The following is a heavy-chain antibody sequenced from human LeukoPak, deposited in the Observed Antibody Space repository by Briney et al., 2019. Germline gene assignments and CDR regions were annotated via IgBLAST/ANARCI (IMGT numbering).Heavy chain of an antibody. CDR1: GGTFSCYA. CDR2: IIPIFGTA. CDR3: ARDDPFYGSGVIDY. Sequence: ASVKVSCKASGGTFSCYAISWVRQAPGQGLEWMGGIIPIFGTANYAQKFQGRVTITADESTSTAYMELSSLRSEDTAVYYCARDDPFYGSGVIDYWGQGTLVTVSS. V-gene: IGHV1-69*01. D-gene: IGHD3-10*01. J-gene: IGHJ4*02.